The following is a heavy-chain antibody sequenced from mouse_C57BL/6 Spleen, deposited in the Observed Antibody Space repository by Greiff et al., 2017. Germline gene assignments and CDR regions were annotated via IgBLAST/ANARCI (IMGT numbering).Heavy chain of an antibody. CDR3: ARVPSY. V-gene: IGHV5-4*03. Sequence: DVKLVESGGGLVKPGGSLKLSCAASGFTFSSYAMSWVRQTPEKRLEWVATISDGGSYTYYPDNVKGRFTISRDNAKNNLYLQMSHLKSEDTAMYYGARVPSYWGQGTTLTVSS. J-gene: IGHJ2*01. CDR1: GFTFSSYA. CDR2: ISDGGSYT.